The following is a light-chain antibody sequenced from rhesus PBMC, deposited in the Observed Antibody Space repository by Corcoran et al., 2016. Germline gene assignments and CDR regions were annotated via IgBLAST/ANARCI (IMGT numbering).Light chain of an antibody. CDR1: SSGVGGYNY. Sequence: QAAPTQPPSVSGSPGQSVTISCTGTSSGVGGYNYVSWYQQHPGKAPKLMIYGVSKRPSGVSDRFSGSKSGNTASLTISGLQAEDAADYYCCSYTTSSTYIFGAGTRLTVL. V-gene: IGLV2S7*01. CDR2: GVS. CDR3: CSYTTSSTYI. J-gene: IGLJ1*01.